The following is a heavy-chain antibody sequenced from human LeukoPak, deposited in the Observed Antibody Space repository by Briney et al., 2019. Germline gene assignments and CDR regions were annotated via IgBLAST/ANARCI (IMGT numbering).Heavy chain of an antibody. J-gene: IGHJ4*02. Sequence: GGSLRLSCAASGFTFSSYGMHWVRQAPGKGLEWVAVISYDGSNKYYADSVKGRFTISRDNAKNSLYLQMNSLRAEDTAVYYCARGGGYDSSDYWGQGTLVTVSS. CDR3: ARGGGYDSSDY. V-gene: IGHV3-30*03. CDR2: ISYDGSNK. CDR1: GFTFSSYG. D-gene: IGHD3-22*01.